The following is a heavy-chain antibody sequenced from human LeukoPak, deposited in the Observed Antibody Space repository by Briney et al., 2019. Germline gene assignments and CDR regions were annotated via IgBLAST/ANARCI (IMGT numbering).Heavy chain of an antibody. Sequence: GGSLRLSCAVSGFTFSSYAMSWVRQAPGKGLEWVSAISGSGGSTYYADSVKGRFTISRDNSKNTLYLQMNSLRAEDTAAYYCARDYDRRAFDIWGQGTMVTVSS. J-gene: IGHJ3*02. CDR3: ARDYDRRAFDI. CDR1: GFTFSSYA. V-gene: IGHV3-23*01. CDR2: ISGSGGST. D-gene: IGHD3-3*01.